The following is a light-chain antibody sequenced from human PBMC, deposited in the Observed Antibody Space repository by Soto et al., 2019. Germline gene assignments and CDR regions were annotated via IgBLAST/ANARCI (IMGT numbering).Light chain of an antibody. Sequence: DIQMTQSPSTLSASVGDRVTITCRASQRISYWLAWYQQKPGKAPKFLIYDVSTLESGVPSRFSGSGSGTEFTLTISSLQPDDFATCFCQQYDSYPWTFGHGTKVDIK. CDR3: QQYDSYPWT. CDR1: QRISYW. J-gene: IGKJ1*01. V-gene: IGKV1-5*01. CDR2: DVS.